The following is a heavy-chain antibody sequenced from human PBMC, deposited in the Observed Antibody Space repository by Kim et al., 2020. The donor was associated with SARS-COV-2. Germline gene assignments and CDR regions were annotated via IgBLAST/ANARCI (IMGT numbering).Heavy chain of an antibody. CDR1: GFTFSSYA. D-gene: IGHD3-16*01. Sequence: GGSLRLSCAASGFTFSSYAMHWVRQAPGKGLEWVAVISYDGSNKYYADSVKGRFTISRDNSKNTLYLQMNSLRAEDTAVYYCARDYDYVWGSYRDFFDYWGQGTLVTVSS. CDR3: ARDYDYVWGSYRDFFDY. V-gene: IGHV3-30*04. CDR2: ISYDGSNK. J-gene: IGHJ4*02.